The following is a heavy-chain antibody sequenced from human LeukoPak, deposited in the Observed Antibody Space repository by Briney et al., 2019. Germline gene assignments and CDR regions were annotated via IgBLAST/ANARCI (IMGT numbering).Heavy chain of an antibody. CDR1: GFTFSNYA. Sequence: GGSLRLSCAASGFTFSNYAMSWVRQAPGKGLEWVSGITGNGDKTYYTDSVKGRFTISRDNAKNTLYLQMNSLRAEDTAVYYCAKELIFGVVITLDYWGQGTLVTVSS. CDR2: ITGNGDKT. D-gene: IGHD3-3*01. V-gene: IGHV3-23*01. J-gene: IGHJ4*02. CDR3: AKELIFGVVITLDY.